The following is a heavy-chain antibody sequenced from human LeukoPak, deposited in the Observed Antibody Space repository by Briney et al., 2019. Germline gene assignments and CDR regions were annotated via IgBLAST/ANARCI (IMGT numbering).Heavy chain of an antibody. J-gene: IGHJ4*02. CDR2: INPNSGGT. Sequence: ASVKVSCKASGYTFNNYFIYWVRQAPGQGLEWMGWINPNSGGTNYAQKFQGRVTMTRDTSISTAYMELSRLRSDDTAVYYCARVRNIAAADFDYWGQGTLVTVSS. V-gene: IGHV1-2*02. CDR3: ARVRNIAAADFDY. CDR1: GYTFNNYF. D-gene: IGHD6-13*01.